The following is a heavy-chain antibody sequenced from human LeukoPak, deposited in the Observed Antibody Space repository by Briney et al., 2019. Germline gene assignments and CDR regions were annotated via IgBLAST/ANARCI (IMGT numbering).Heavy chain of an antibody. Sequence: GGSLRLSCAASGFTVSSNYMSWVRQAPGKGLEWVSAISGSGGSTYYADSVKGRFTISRDNSKNTLYLQMNSLRAEDAAVYYCARVGSYYDMDVWGQGTTATVSS. CDR3: ARVGSYYDMDV. J-gene: IGHJ6*02. CDR1: GFTVSSNY. V-gene: IGHV3-23*01. D-gene: IGHD3-10*01. CDR2: ISGSGGST.